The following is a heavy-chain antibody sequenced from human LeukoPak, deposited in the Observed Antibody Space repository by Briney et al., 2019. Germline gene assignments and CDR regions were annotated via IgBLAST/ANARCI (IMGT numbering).Heavy chain of an antibody. CDR3: ARHDPVGYYQHGMDV. CDR1: GGSISDF. Sequence: SETLSLTCIVSGGSISDFWSCIRQPPGQGLEFIGYIYYTGATLYNPSLKSQVTMSVDTSKNQFSLKLSSVTAADTAVYYCARHDPVGYYQHGMDVWGQGTTVTVSS. D-gene: IGHD2-15*01. CDR2: IYYTGAT. V-gene: IGHV4-59*08. J-gene: IGHJ6*02.